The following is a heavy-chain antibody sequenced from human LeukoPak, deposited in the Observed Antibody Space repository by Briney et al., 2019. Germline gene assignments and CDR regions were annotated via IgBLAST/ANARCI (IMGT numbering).Heavy chain of an antibody. V-gene: IGHV4-38-2*02. CDR2: IYHSGST. Sequence: SETLSLTCTVSGYSISSGYYWGWIRQPPGKGLERIGSIYHSGSTYYNPSLKSRVTISVDTSKNQFSLKLSSVTAADTAVYYCARERRPYQYGSGSYPDYWGQGTLVTVSS. J-gene: IGHJ4*02. CDR3: ARERRPYQYGSGSYPDY. CDR1: GYSISSGYY. D-gene: IGHD3-10*01.